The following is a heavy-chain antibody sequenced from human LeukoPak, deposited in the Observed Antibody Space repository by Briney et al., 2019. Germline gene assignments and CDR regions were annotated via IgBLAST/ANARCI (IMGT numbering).Heavy chain of an antibody. CDR2: IIPIFGTA. CDR3: ARDRHCSGGSCYGYFDY. V-gene: IGHV1-69*13. J-gene: IGHJ4*02. CDR1: GGTFSSYA. D-gene: IGHD2-15*01. Sequence: ASVKVSCKASGGTFSSYAISWVRQAPGQGLEWMGGIIPIFGTANYGQKFQGRVTITADESTSTAYMELSSLRSKDTAVYYCARDRHCSGGSCYGYFDYWGQGTLVTVSS.